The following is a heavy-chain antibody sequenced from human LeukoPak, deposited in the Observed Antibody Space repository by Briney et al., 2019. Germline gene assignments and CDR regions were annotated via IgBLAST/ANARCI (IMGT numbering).Heavy chain of an antibody. CDR1: GFTFSSYG. V-gene: IGHV3-23*01. J-gene: IGHJ6*03. D-gene: IGHD1-26*01. CDR2: ISGSGGST. Sequence: PGGSLRLSCAASGFTFSSYGMSWVRQAPGKGLEWVSAISGSGGSTYYADSVKGRFTISRDNSKNTLYLQMDSLGPEDTAVYYCARDPYSGSYGNEYYYYMDVWGKGTTVTISS. CDR3: ARDPYSGSYGNEYYYYMDV.